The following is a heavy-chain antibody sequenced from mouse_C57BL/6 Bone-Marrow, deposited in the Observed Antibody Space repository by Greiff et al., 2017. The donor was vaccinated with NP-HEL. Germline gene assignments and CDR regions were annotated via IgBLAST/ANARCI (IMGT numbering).Heavy chain of an antibody. J-gene: IGHJ2*01. CDR1: GYTFTSYW. Sequence: VQLQQPGAELVKPGASVKLSCKASGYTFTSYWMQWVKQRPGQGLEWIGEIDPSDSYTNYNQKFKGKATLTVDTSSSTAYMQLSSLTSEDSAVYYCARSSYYGSSYPYYFDYWGQGTTLTVSS. CDR2: IDPSDSYT. D-gene: IGHD1-1*01. V-gene: IGHV1-50*01. CDR3: ARSSYYGSSYPYYFDY.